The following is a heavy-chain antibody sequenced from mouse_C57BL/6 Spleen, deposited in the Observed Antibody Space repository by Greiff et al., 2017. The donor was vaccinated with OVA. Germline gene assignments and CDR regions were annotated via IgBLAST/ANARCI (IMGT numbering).Heavy chain of an antibody. Sequence: QVQLKESGAELVRPGASVTLSCKASGYTFTDYEMHWVKQTPVHGLEWIGAIDPETGGTAYNQKFKGKAILTADKSSSTAYMELRSLTSEDSAVYYCTRALHYYGSPYFAYWGQGTLVTVSA. CDR1: GYTFTDYE. CDR3: TRALHYYGSPYFAY. V-gene: IGHV1-15*01. CDR2: IDPETGGT. J-gene: IGHJ3*01. D-gene: IGHD1-1*01.